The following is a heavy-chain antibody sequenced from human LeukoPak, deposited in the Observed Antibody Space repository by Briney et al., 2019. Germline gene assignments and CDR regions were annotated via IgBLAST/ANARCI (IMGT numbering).Heavy chain of an antibody. J-gene: IGHJ4*02. V-gene: IGHV3-7*01. CDR2: IKQDGSEK. CDR3: ARVAVAPSQPSFDY. Sequence: GGSLRLSCAASGFTFSSYWMSWVRQAPGKGLEWVANIKQDGSEKYYVGSVKGRFTISRDNAKNSLYLQMNSLRAEDTAVYYCARVAVAPSQPSFDYWGQGTLVTVSS. D-gene: IGHD6-19*01. CDR1: GFTFSSYW.